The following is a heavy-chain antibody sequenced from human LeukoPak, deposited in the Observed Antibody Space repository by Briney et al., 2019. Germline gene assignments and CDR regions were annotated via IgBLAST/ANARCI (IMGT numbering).Heavy chain of an antibody. CDR1: GGSFSGYY. CDR2: INHSGST. D-gene: IGHD2-2*02. V-gene: IGHV4-34*01. CDR3: ARGVSRYCSSTSCYMSLYYYYGMDV. Sequence: SETLSLTCAVYGGSFSGYYWSWIRQPPGKGLEWIGEINHSGSTNYNPSLKSRVTISVDTSKNQFSLKLSSVTAADTAVYYCARGVSRYCSSTSCYMSLYYYYGMDVWGQGTTVTVSS. J-gene: IGHJ6*02.